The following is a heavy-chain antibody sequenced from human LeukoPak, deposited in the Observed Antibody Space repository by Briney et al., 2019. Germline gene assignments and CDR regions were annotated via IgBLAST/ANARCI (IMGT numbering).Heavy chain of an antibody. J-gene: IGHJ5*02. CDR1: GFTFSGYT. Sequence: GGSLRLSCAASGFTFSGYTMTWVRQAPGKGLEWVSSISNISTYIYYADSVKGRFTISRDNVQNSLYLQMNSLRAEDTAVYYCARDRVAANWFDPWGQGTLVTVSS. D-gene: IGHD6-13*01. V-gene: IGHV3-21*01. CDR2: ISNISTYI. CDR3: ARDRVAANWFDP.